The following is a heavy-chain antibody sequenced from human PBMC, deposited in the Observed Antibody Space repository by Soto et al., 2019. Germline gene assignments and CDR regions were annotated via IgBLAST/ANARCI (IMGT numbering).Heavy chain of an antibody. CDR2: IRSKSYGGTE. CDR1: GFTFGDYA. D-gene: IGHD2-15*01. Sequence: GGSLRLSCTASGFTFGDYAVSWFRQAPGKGLKWVGFIRSKSYGGTEEFAASVKGIFTISRDDSKSIAYLRMNSLKTEDTAVYYCTRAPLRCSGGSCYSADAWGQGTLVTVSS. V-gene: IGHV3-49*03. J-gene: IGHJ5*02. CDR3: TRAPLRCSGGSCYSADA.